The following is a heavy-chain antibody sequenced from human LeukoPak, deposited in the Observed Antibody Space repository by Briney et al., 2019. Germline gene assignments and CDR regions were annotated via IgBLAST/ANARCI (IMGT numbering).Heavy chain of an antibody. CDR3: AIGLRWEQIPWYYMDV. J-gene: IGHJ6*01. Sequence: AGSLSLSCAVSGFTFTNACMTWVRQAPGKGLEWVGCIKSKTDGGTTDYAAPVKSRFSISRDDSKNPLYLQMTNLKTEDTAVYYCAIGLRWEQIPWYYMDVWGQGTTVTASS. V-gene: IGHV3-15*01. CDR1: GFTFTNAC. D-gene: IGHD1-26*01. CDR2: IKSKTDGGTT.